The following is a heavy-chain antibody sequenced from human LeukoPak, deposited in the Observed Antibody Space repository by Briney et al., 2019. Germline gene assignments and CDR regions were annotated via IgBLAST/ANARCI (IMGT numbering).Heavy chain of an antibody. CDR1: GGSISSGSYY. J-gene: IGHJ3*02. Sequence: SQTLSLTCTVSGGSISSGSYYWSWIRQPAGKGLEWIGRIYTSGSTNYNPSLKSRVTISVDTSKNQFSLKLSSVTAADTAVYYCARDLRGDAFDIWGQGTMVTVSS. CDR2: IYTSGST. CDR3: ARDLRGDAFDI. V-gene: IGHV4-61*02.